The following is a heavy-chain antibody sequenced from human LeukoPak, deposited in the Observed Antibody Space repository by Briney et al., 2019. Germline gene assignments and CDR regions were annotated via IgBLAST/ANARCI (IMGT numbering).Heavy chain of an antibody. Sequence: GGSLRLSCATSGFDFNYYFMAWVRQAPGKGLEWLATVNKDGTDREYIDSVMGRFTISRDNVKKSIYLQMNSLSADGTALYFCATEYWYRSAYWGQGNLVTVSS. CDR3: ATEYWYRSAY. CDR2: VNKDGTDR. J-gene: IGHJ4*02. CDR1: GFDFNYYF. V-gene: IGHV3-7*01. D-gene: IGHD6-13*01.